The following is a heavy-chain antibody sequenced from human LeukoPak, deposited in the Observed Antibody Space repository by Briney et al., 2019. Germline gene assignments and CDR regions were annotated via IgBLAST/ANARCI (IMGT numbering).Heavy chain of an antibody. J-gene: IGHJ4*02. CDR2: LHSGGNT. Sequence: GGSLRLSRAASGFTVSSNYMSWVRQAPGKGLEWVSVLHSGGNTNYADSVKGRFTISRDNSKNTVYLQMNSLRAEDTAVYYCARGSHTAFDYWGQGTLVTVSS. CDR3: ARGSHTAFDY. CDR1: GFTVSSNY. D-gene: IGHD2-2*02. V-gene: IGHV3-53*01.